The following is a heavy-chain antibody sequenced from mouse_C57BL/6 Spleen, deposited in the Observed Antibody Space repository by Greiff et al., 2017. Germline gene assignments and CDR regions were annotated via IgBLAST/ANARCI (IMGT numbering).Heavy chain of an antibody. CDR1: GFTFTDYY. V-gene: IGHV7-3*01. CDR2: IRNKANGYTT. Sequence: DVHLVESGGGLVQPGGSLSLSCAASGFTFTDYYMSWVRQPPGKALEWLGFIRNKANGYTTEYSASVKGRFTISRDNSQSILYLQMNALRAEDSATYYCARYPYDYDGTMDYWGQGTSVTVSS. CDR3: ARYPYDYDGTMDY. J-gene: IGHJ4*01. D-gene: IGHD2-4*01.